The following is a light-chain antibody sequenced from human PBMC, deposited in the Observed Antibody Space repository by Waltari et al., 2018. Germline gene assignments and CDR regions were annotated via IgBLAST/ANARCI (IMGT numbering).Light chain of an antibody. CDR2: SNN. J-gene: IGLJ1*01. CDR1: SSNIGSNT. CDR3: AAWDDSLNGYV. V-gene: IGLV1-44*01. Sequence: SGTPGQRVTISCSGSSSNIGSNTVNWYQQLPGTAPKLLMYSNNQRPSGVPDRISGSKSGTSASLAISGLQSEDEADYYCAAWDDSLNGYVFGTGTKVTVL.